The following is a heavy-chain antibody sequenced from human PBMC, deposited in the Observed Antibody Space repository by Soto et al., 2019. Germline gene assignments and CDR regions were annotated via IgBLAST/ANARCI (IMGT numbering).Heavy chain of an antibody. J-gene: IGHJ3*02. CDR1: GGSISRYY. CDR2: IYYSGST. D-gene: IGHD6-13*01. V-gene: IGHV4-59*01. CDR3: ARDDYSTEYAFDS. Sequence: TVSGGSISRYYWGWIRQPPGKLLEWIVYIYYSGSTNYNPSLKSRVTISVDTSKNQFYLKLSSVTAAYTAVYYCARDDYSTEYAFDSWGKGTMLTVSS.